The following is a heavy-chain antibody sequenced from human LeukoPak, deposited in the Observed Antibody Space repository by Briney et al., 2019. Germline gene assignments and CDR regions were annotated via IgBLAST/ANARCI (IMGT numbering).Heavy chain of an antibody. CDR3: ARDISPYIVVVPAARSPRSGPGGY. CDR1: GYTFTGYY. CDR2: ISAYNGNT. Sequence: ASVKVSCKASGYTFTGYYMHWVRQAPGQGLEWMGWISAYNGNTNYAQKLQGRVTMTTDTSTSTAYMELRSLRSDDTAVYYCARDISPYIVVVPAARSPRSGPGGYWGQGTLVTVSS. D-gene: IGHD2-2*01. J-gene: IGHJ4*02. V-gene: IGHV1-18*04.